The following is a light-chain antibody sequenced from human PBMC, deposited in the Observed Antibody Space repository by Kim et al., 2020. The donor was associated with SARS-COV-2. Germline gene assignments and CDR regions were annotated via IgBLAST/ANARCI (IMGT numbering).Light chain of an antibody. V-gene: IGLV1-44*01. CDR1: SSNIGRNT. J-gene: IGLJ2*01. Sequence: GQMVTICCSGSSSNIGRNTVNWYQQFPGTAPKLLIYYNTQRPSGVSDRFSGSKSGTSASLAICGLQSDDESDYYCAAWDDSLNGLVFGGGTQLTVL. CDR2: YNT. CDR3: AAWDDSLNGLV.